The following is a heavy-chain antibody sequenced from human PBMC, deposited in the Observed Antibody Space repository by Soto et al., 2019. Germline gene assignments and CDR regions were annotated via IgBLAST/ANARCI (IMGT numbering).Heavy chain of an antibody. CDR3: ARVDGSYGSGIVNYFDY. Sequence: QLQLQESGPGLVKPSETLSLTCTVSGGSISSSSYYWGWIRQPPGKGLEWIGSIYYSGSTYYNPSLKSRVTISVDTSKNQFSLKLSSVTAADTAVYYCARVDGSYGSGIVNYFDYWGQGTLVTVSS. V-gene: IGHV4-39*01. CDR2: IYYSGST. CDR1: GGSISSSSYY. D-gene: IGHD3-10*01. J-gene: IGHJ4*02.